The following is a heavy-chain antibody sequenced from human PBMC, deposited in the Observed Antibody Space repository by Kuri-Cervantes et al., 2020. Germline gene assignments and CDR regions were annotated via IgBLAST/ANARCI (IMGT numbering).Heavy chain of an antibody. D-gene: IGHD5-12*01. Sequence: GGSLRLSCAASGFTFSSYAMSWVRQAPGKGLEWVSAISGSGGSTYYADSVKGRFTISRDNSKNTLYLQMNSLRAEDTAVYYCAIMCYSGYDFFYWGQGTLVTVSS. V-gene: IGHV3-23*01. J-gene: IGHJ4*02. CDR2: ISGSGGST. CDR3: AIMCYSGYDFFY. CDR1: GFTFSSYA.